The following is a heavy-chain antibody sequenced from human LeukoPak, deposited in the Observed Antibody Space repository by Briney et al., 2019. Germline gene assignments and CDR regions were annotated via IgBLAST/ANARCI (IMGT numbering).Heavy chain of an antibody. Sequence: SGGSLRLSCAASGFTVSSYYMTWVRQAPGKGLEWVSYISSGSTYIYYADSVKGRFTISRDNAKNSLFLQMNSLRAEDTAVYYCAREEKTRNGMDVWGQGTKVTVSS. J-gene: IGHJ6*02. CDR3: AREEKTRNGMDV. CDR2: ISSGSTYI. V-gene: IGHV3-21*06. CDR1: GFTVSSYY.